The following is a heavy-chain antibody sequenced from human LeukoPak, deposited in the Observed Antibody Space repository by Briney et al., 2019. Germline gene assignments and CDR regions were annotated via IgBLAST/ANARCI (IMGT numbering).Heavy chain of an antibody. CDR3: AKVGYCSSTSCSQWAFDI. Sequence: GGSLRLSCAASGFTFSSYAMSWVRQAPGKGLERVSAISGSGGSTYYADSVKGRFTISRDNSKNTLYLQMNSLRAEDTAVYYCAKVGYCSSTSCSQWAFDIWGQGTMVTVSS. D-gene: IGHD2-2*03. CDR1: GFTFSSYA. CDR2: ISGSGGST. V-gene: IGHV3-23*01. J-gene: IGHJ3*02.